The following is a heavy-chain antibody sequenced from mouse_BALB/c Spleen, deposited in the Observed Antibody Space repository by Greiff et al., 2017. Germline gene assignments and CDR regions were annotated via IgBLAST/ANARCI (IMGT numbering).Heavy chain of an antibody. D-gene: IGHD1-1*01. J-gene: IGHJ4*01. CDR3: ARSLRYAMDY. V-gene: IGHV14-3*02. CDR2: IDPANGNT. CDR1: GFNIKDTY. Sequence: EVMLVESGAELVKPGASVKLSCTASGFNIKDTYMHWVKQRPEQGLEWIGRIDPANGNTKYDPKFQGKATITADTSSNTAYLQLSSLTSEDTAVYYCARSLRYAMDYWGQGTSVTVSS.